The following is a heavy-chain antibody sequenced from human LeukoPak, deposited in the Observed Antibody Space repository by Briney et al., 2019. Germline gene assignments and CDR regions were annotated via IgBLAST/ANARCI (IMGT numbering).Heavy chain of an antibody. CDR2: IYYSGST. J-gene: IGHJ4*02. D-gene: IGHD3-16*02. Sequence: PSETLSFTCTVSGDFISSSSYYWGWIRQPPGKGLEWIANIYYSGSTQYNPPLKSRVPISVDTSKNKFSLKLSSVTAADTAVYYCARYVWGSYPTFEDYWGQGTLVTVSS. CDR3: ARYVWGSYPTFEDY. CDR1: GDFISSSSYY. V-gene: IGHV4-39*07.